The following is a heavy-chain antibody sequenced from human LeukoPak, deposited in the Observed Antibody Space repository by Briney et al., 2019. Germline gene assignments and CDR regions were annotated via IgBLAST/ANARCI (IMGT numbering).Heavy chain of an antibody. CDR3: ASPYAGRPYYYYAMDV. Sequence: SVKVSCKASGGTFSSYAISWVRQAPGQGLEWMGGIIPMFGTAKYAQKFQGRVTITADESTSTAYMELSSLRSEDTAVYYCASPYAGRPYYYYAMDVWGKGNTVTVSS. CDR1: GGTFSSYA. CDR2: IIPMFGTA. V-gene: IGHV1-69*13. J-gene: IGHJ6*04. D-gene: IGHD3-10*01.